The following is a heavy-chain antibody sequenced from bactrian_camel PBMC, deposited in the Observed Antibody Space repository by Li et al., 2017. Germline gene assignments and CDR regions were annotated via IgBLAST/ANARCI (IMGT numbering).Heavy chain of an antibody. Sequence: HVQLVESGGGSVQAGGSLKLSCTVSGHTGSTNSAGWFREAPGNQREGVAAIFTSDDSTYYTDSVKGRFTISRENDKNTVYLQMNNPKPEDTAMYYCVDDCYGSRYYLARRTNVWGQGTQVTV. V-gene: IGHV3S53*01. J-gene: IGHJ4*01. CDR3: VDDCYGSRYYLARRTNV. CDR1: GHTGSTNS. D-gene: IGHD6*01. CDR2: FTSDDST.